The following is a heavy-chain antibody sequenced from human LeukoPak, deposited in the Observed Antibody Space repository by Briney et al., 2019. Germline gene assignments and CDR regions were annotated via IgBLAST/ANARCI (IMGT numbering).Heavy chain of an antibody. Sequence: SETLSLTCAVSGVSISSGHWWSWARQPPGKGLEWIGEIYHSGSTNYNASLKSRVTISVDTSKNQFSLKVNSVTVADTAVYYCVTSIDLAGWGGFDVWGQGRMVTVSS. V-gene: IGHV4-4*02. J-gene: IGHJ3*01. D-gene: IGHD1-26*01. CDR1: GVSISSGHW. CDR2: IYHSGST. CDR3: VTSIDLAGWGGFDV.